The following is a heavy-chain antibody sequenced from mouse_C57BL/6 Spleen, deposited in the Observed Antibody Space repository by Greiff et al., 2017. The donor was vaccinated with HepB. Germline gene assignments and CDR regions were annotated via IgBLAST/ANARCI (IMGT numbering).Heavy chain of an antibody. J-gene: IGHJ3*01. CDR3: AREGEYDYDAAWFAY. CDR1: GFTFSSYA. CDR2: ISDGGSYT. V-gene: IGHV5-4*01. D-gene: IGHD2-4*01. Sequence: EVKLEESGGGLVKPGGSLKLSCAASGFTFSSYAMSWVRQTPEKRLEWVATISDGGSYTYYPDNVKGRFTISRDNAKNNLYLQMSHLKSEDTAMYYCAREGEYDYDAAWFAYWGQGTLVTVSA.